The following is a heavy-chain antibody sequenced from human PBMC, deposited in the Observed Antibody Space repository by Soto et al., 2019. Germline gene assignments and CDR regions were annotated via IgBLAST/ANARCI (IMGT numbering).Heavy chain of an antibody. Sequence: QLQLQESGPGLVKPSETLSLTCTVSGGSISSSSYYWGWIRQPPGKGLEWIGSIYYSGSTYYNPSLKSRVTISVDTSKNQFSLKLSSVTAADTAVYYCAREMDYYDSSGGPIDYWGQGTLVTVSS. CDR3: AREMDYYDSSGGPIDY. D-gene: IGHD3-22*01. V-gene: IGHV4-39*02. CDR1: GGSISSSSYY. CDR2: IYYSGST. J-gene: IGHJ4*02.